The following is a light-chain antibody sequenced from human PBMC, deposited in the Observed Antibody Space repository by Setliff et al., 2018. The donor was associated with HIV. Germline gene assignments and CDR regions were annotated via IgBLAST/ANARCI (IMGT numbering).Light chain of an antibody. CDR1: SSDVGNYNL. Sequence: QSVLTQPASVSGSPGQSITISCTGTSSDVGNYNLVSWYQQHPGKAPKLMIYEVTKRPSGVSNRFSGSKSGNTASLTISGLQAEDEADYYCCSYATTITWVFGGGTKVTVL. CDR3: CSYATTITWV. V-gene: IGLV2-23*02. J-gene: IGLJ3*02. CDR2: EVT.